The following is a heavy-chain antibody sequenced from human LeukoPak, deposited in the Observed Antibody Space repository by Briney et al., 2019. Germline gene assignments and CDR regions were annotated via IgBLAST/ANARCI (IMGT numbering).Heavy chain of an antibody. J-gene: IGHJ4*02. D-gene: IGHD5-18*01. CDR2: IHYSGST. V-gene: IGHV4-39*01. CDR1: GASVSDSTYY. Sequence: SETLSLTCTVSGASVSDSTYYWGWLRQPPGKGLEWIGNIHYSGSTYYNPSLKTRLTIDVGTSKNQFSLTLTSVTAADTAVYYCARHRRGYSYEIDYWGQGTLVTVSS. CDR3: ARHRRGYSYEIDY.